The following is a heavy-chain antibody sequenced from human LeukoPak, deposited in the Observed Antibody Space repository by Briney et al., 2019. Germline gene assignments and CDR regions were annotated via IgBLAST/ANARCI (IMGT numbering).Heavy chain of an antibody. V-gene: IGHV3-48*03. CDR3: ARAYRGYYGSGSYYNDAFDI. CDR1: GFTFSSYE. CDR2: ISSSGSTI. D-gene: IGHD3-10*01. J-gene: IGHJ3*02. Sequence: PGGSLRLSCAASGFTFSSYEMNWVRQAPGKGLEWVSYISSSGSTIYYADSVKGRFTISRDNAKNSLYLQMNSLRAGDTAVYYCARAYRGYYGSGSYYNDAFDIWGQGTMVTVSS.